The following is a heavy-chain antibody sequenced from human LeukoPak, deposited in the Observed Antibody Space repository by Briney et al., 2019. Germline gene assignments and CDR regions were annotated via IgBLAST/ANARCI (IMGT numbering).Heavy chain of an antibody. V-gene: IGHV4-31*03. CDR3: ARGFGATYGNYFDY. CDR2: IYYSGST. J-gene: IGHJ4*02. CDR1: GGSISSGGYY. Sequence: PSETLSLTGTVSGGSISSGGYYWSWIRQHPGKGLEWIGYIYYSGSTYYNPSLKSRVTISVDTSKNQFSLKLSSVTAADTAVYYCARGFGATYGNYFDYWGQGTLVTVSS. D-gene: IGHD3-16*01.